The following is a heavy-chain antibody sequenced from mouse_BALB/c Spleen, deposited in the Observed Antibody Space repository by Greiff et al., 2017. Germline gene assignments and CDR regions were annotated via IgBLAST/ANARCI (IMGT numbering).Heavy chain of an antibody. CDR3: ARRGLEDAMDY. CDR1: GYTFTDYA. CDR2: ISTYYGDA. J-gene: IGHJ4*01. V-gene: IGHV1S137*01. Sequence: QVQLQQSGAELVRPGVSVKISCKGSGYTFTDYAMHWVKQSHAKSLEWIGVISTYYGDASYNQKFKGKATMTVVKSSSTAYMELARLTSEDSAIYYCARRGLEDAMDYWGQGTSVTVSS.